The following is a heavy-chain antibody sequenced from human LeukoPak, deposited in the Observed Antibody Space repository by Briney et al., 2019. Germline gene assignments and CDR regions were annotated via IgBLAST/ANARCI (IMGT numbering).Heavy chain of an antibody. J-gene: IGHJ3*02. V-gene: IGHV3-30*19. CDR3: ARYTAHDAFDI. D-gene: IGHD2-2*02. CDR2: ISYDGSNK. CDR1: GFTFSSYG. Sequence: GRSLRLSCAASGFTFSSYGMHWVRQAPGKGLEWVAVISYDGSNKYYADSVKGRFTISRDNSKNTLYLQMNSLRAEDTAVYYCARYTAHDAFDIWGQGTMVTVSS.